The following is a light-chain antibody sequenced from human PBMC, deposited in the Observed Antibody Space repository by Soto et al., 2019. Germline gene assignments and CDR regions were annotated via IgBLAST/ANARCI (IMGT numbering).Light chain of an antibody. J-gene: IGLJ1*01. V-gene: IGLV2-11*01. Sequence: QSVLTQPRSVSGSPGQSVTISCTGTSSDVGGYNYVSWYQQHPGKAPKLMIYEVSARPSGVHDRFCGYKSGNTASLTISGLHADDEADYCCCSYASHSTKVFGPGTKLTVL. CDR1: SSDVGGYNY. CDR2: EVS. CDR3: CSYASHSTKV.